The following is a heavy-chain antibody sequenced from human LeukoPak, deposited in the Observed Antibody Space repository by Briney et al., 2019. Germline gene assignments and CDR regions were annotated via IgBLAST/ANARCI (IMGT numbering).Heavy chain of an antibody. CDR2: ISTSGSTI. V-gene: IGHV3-11*01. CDR1: GFTFSDYY. J-gene: IGHJ4*02. Sequence: PGGSLRLSCAASGFTFSDYYMSWIRQAPGKGLEWISYISTSGSTIFYADSVKGRFTISRDNAKNSLYLQMNSLRAEDTAVYYCARDGDGYNYKLDYWGQGTLVTVSS. CDR3: ARDGDGYNYKLDY. D-gene: IGHD5-24*01.